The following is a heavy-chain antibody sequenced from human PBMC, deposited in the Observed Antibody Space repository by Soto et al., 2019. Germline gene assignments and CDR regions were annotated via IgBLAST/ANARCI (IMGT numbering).Heavy chain of an antibody. CDR2: ISYDGSNK. CDR3: AKDSGQLPAYFDH. J-gene: IGHJ4*02. D-gene: IGHD2-2*01. Sequence: ESGGGVVQPGRSLRLSCAASGFTFRNYDMHWVRQAPGKGLEWVTAISYDGSNKYYADSVKGRFTISRDNSKNTMFLEVNGLRVEDTAVYFCAKDSGQLPAYFDHWGQGTLVTVSS. CDR1: GFTFRNYD. V-gene: IGHV3-30*18.